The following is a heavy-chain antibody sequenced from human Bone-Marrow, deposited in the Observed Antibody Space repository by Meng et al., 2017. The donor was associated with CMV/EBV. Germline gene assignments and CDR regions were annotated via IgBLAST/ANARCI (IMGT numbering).Heavy chain of an antibody. D-gene: IGHD6-19*01. CDR3: ARGTAVAGFNFTDRYGMDV. CDR1: FSSYA. J-gene: IGHJ6*02. CDR2: ISYDGSNK. V-gene: IGHV3-30-3*01. Sequence: FSSYAMHWVRQAPGKGLEWVAVISYDGSNKYYADSVKGRFTISRDNSKNTLYLQMNSLRAEDTAVYYCARGTAVAGFNFTDRYGMDVWGQGTTVTVSS.